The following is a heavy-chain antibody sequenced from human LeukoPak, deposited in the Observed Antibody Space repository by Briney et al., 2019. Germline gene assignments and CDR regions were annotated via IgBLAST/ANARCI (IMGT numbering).Heavy chain of an antibody. V-gene: IGHV4-61*02. J-gene: IGHJ2*01. CDR1: GGSISSGSYY. CDR3: ARGPMGGSYYRGYWYFDL. D-gene: IGHD1-26*01. CDR2: IYTSGST. Sequence: PSETLSLTCTVSGGSISSGSYYWSWIRQPAGKGLEWIGRIYTSGSTNYNPSLKSRVTISVDTSKNQFSLKLSSVTAADTAVYYCARGPMGGSYYRGYWYFDLWGRGTLVTVSS.